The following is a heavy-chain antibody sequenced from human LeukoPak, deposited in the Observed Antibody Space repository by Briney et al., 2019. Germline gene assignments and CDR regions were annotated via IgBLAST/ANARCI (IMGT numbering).Heavy chain of an antibody. CDR2: ISAYNGNT. CDR1: GYTFTSYG. CDR3: ARDGLLYNWNYVRYFDY. J-gene: IGHJ4*02. V-gene: IGHV1-18*01. D-gene: IGHD1-7*01. Sequence: GASVKVSCKASGYTFTSYGISWVRQAPGQGLEWMGWISAYNGNTNYAQKLQGRVTMTTDTSTSTAYMELRSLRSDDTAVYYCARDGLLYNWNYVRYFDYWGQGTLVTVSS.